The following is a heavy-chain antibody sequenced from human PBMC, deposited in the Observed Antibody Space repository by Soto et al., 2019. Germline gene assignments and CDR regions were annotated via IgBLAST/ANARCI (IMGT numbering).Heavy chain of an antibody. CDR1: GYTFTSYD. V-gene: IGHV1-8*01. Sequence: QVQLVQSGAEVKKPGASVKVSCKASGYTFTSYDINWVRQATGQGLEWMGWMNPNSGNTGYAQKLQGRVTITRNTSISTADMELGSLRSEDTAVYYCARGLPETTVAYYYYYGMDVWGQGTTVTVSS. CDR2: MNPNSGNT. J-gene: IGHJ6*02. D-gene: IGHD4-17*01. CDR3: ARGLPETTVAYYYYYGMDV.